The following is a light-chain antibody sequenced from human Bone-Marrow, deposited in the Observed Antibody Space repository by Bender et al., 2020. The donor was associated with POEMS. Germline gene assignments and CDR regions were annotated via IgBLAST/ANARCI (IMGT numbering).Light chain of an antibody. CDR2: EDS. Sequence: QSALTQPASVSGSPGQSVTISCTGTGRDVGGYNLASWYQQYPGRPPQLLIYEDSKRPSVISHRLSGSKSGNAASLTISGLHAEDEAHYCCCSYAGSSTWVFGGGTKVTVL. CDR3: CSYAGSSTWV. J-gene: IGLJ3*02. V-gene: IGLV2-23*01. CDR1: GRDVGGYNL.